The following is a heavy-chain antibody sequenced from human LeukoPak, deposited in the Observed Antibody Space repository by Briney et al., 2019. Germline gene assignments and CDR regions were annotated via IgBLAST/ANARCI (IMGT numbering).Heavy chain of an antibody. D-gene: IGHD2-15*01. V-gene: IGHV3-21*01. J-gene: IGHJ4*02. CDR1: GFTFSSYS. CDR2: ISGSSSYI. Sequence: GGSLRLSCAASGFTFSSYSMNWVRQAPGKGLEWVSSISGSSSYIHYADSVKGRFTISRDNAKNSLYLQMNSLRAEDTAVYYCASSYCSGGSCYAFDYWGQGTLVTVSS. CDR3: ASSYCSGGSCYAFDY.